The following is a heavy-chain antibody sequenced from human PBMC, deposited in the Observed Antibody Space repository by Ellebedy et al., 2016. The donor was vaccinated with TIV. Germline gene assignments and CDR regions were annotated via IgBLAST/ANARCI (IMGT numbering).Heavy chain of an antibody. CDR2: IYDSGST. J-gene: IGHJ4*02. CDR1: GGSISSYY. V-gene: IGHV4-59*01. CDR3: ATHSGSYSSNFDY. D-gene: IGHD1-26*01. Sequence: SETLSLTCTVSGGSISSYYWSWIRQAPGKGLEWIGYIYDSGSTKYNPSLKRRVTMSQDTSKTQFSLKLTSVTGADTAVYYCATHSGSYSSNFDYWGQGTLVTASS.